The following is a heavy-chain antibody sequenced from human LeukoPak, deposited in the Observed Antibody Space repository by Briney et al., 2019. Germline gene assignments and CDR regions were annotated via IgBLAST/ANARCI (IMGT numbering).Heavy chain of an antibody. V-gene: IGHV4-4*07. CDR2: IYTSGST. Sequence: SETLSLTCTVSGGSISSYYWSWIRQPAGKGLEWIGRIYTSGSTNYNPSLKSRVTMSVDTSKNQFSLKLSSVTAADTAVYYCARGGYYDRSGYPYNWFDPWGQATLVTVSS. D-gene: IGHD3-22*01. J-gene: IGHJ5*02. CDR3: ARGGYYDRSGYPYNWFDP. CDR1: GGSISSYY.